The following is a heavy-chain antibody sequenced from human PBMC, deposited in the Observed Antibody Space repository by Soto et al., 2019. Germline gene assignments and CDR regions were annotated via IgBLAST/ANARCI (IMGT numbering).Heavy chain of an antibody. Sequence: GESLKISCEGSGYNFPNYYIAWVRQMPGKGLERMGIIYPGDSDTRYSPSFRGQVTISADKSITTAYLQWSSLKASDTAIYYCARGVYYASGNYYIHYFDYWGQGTLVTVSS. CDR2: IYPGDSDT. CDR3: ARGVYYASGNYYIHYFDY. V-gene: IGHV5-51*01. D-gene: IGHD3-10*01. J-gene: IGHJ4*02. CDR1: GYNFPNYY.